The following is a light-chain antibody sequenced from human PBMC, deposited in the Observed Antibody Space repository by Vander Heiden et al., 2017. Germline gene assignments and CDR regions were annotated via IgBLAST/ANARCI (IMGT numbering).Light chain of an antibody. V-gene: IGLV3-19*01. CDR1: SLRNYY. CDR2: GNN. J-gene: IGLJ2*01. Sequence: SSELTQGPSVSVAVGQTVRISCQSDSLRNYYSSWYQQKPGPAPLLIIYGNNNRPSGIPDRFSGSSSGDTTSLTITGAQARDEADYYCNSRDTSGDHVVFGGGTKLTVL. CDR3: NSRDTSGDHVV.